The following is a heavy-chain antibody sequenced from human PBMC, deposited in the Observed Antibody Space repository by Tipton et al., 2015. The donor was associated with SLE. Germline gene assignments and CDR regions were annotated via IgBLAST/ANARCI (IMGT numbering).Heavy chain of an antibody. Sequence: TLSLTCSVSGGSLGSYFWTWIRQPPGKGLEWIGYIYYSGSTNYNPSLKSRVTISVDTSKNQFSLKLSSVTAADTAVYYCARDYGPGNWFDPWGQGTLVTVSS. J-gene: IGHJ5*02. D-gene: IGHD4-17*01. CDR3: ARDYGPGNWFDP. CDR1: GGSLGSYF. CDR2: IYYSGST. V-gene: IGHV4-59*01.